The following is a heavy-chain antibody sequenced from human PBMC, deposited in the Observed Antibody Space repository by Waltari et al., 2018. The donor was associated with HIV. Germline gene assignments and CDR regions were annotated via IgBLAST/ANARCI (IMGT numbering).Heavy chain of an antibody. CDR1: GFTFTTSW. J-gene: IGHJ6*02. CDR2: IKPDGTDT. CDR3: ARGKDCGGGTCDGYHYYGMDV. Sequence: EVQLVESGGGLVQPGGSLRLSCAASGFTFTTSWVHWVRHAQGKGLVWVSRIKPDGTDTRYADAVKGRFNISRDNDKNTVYLQVNSLRGEDTSVYYCARGKDCGGGTCDGYHYYGMDVWGQGTTVTVSS. D-gene: IGHD2-15*01. V-gene: IGHV3-74*01.